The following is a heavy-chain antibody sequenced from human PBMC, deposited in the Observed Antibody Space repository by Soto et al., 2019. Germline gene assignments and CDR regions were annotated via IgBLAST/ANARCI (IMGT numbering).Heavy chain of an antibody. D-gene: IGHD3-22*01. Sequence: GESLKISCKGSGYSFTSYWIGWVRQMPGKGLEWMGIIYPGDSDTRYSPSFQGQVTISADKSISTAYLQWSSLKASDTAMYYCARALGSSGYLLYFDYWGQGTLVTVSS. CDR3: ARALGSSGYLLYFDY. CDR2: IYPGDSDT. V-gene: IGHV5-51*01. J-gene: IGHJ4*02. CDR1: GYSFTSYW.